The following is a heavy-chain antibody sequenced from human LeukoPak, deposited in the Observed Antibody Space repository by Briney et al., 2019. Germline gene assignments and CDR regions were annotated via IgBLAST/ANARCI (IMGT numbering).Heavy chain of an antibody. J-gene: IGHJ4*02. CDR2: ISSSGGSA. D-gene: IGHD6-19*01. CDR3: AKNLYSSFVADYDY. CDR1: GLSVSSNF. Sequence: GGALRLSCAATGLSVSSNFMSWVRQAPGKGLEWVSVISSSGGSAYYADTVRGRFTISRDNSKNTLYVQMNSLRAEDTAVYYCAKNLYSSFVADYDYWGQGTLVTVSS. V-gene: IGHV3-23*01.